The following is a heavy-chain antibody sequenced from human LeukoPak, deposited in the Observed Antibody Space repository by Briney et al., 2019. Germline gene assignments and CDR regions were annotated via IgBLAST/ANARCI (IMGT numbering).Heavy chain of an antibody. J-gene: IGHJ6*04. D-gene: IGHD3-10*02. V-gene: IGHV3-9*01. CDR3: AELGITMIGGV. Sequence: GRSLRLSCAASGFTFDDYAMHWVRQAPGKGLEWVSGITWNSDNIEYADSVKGRLTISRDNAKNSLYLQMNSLRAEDTAVYYCAELGITMIGGVWGKGTTVTISS. CDR2: ITWNSDNI. CDR1: GFTFDDYA.